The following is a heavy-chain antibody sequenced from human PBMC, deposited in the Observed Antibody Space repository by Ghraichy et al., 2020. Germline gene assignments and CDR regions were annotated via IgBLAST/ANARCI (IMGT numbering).Heavy chain of an antibody. D-gene: IGHD2-15*01. V-gene: IGHV4-31*03. CDR1: GGSISSGSYY. CDR3: ARGILWGTGMGYFAS. CDR2: IYYSGST. Sequence: SETLSLTCTVSGGSISSGSYYWSWIRQHPGKGLEWIGYIYYSGSTYYNPSLKTRLTISVDTSKSQFSLRLSSVTAADTAVYYCARGILWGTGMGYFASLGQGAPVTAPS. J-gene: IGHJ4*02.